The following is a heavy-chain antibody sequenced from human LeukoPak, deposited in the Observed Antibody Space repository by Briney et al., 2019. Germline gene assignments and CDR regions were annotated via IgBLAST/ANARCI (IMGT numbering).Heavy chain of an antibody. Sequence: GRSLRLSCAASGFTFSSYGMHWVRQAPGKGLEWVAAIWYDGTNKYYADSVKGRFTISRDNSKNTLYLQMNSLRAEDTAVYYCARGDSSSHEVYFDYWGQGTLVTVSS. CDR1: GFTFSSYG. CDR3: ARGDSSSHEVYFDY. J-gene: IGHJ4*02. CDR2: IWYDGTNK. V-gene: IGHV3-33*01. D-gene: IGHD6-13*01.